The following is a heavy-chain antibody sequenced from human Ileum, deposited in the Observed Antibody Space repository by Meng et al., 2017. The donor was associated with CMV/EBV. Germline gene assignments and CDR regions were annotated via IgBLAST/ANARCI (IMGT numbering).Heavy chain of an antibody. V-gene: IGHV3-21*01. CDR2: ISSGGSYI. CDR1: GFSFSNYA. D-gene: IGHD1-7*01. Sequence: EVQLVESGGGLVKPGGALRLSCAASGFSFSNYAMNWVRQAPGKGLEWVSSISSGGSYIYYADSVQGRFTISRDNAENSLYLQMNSLRAEDTAEYYCARDISGTTDYFDYWGQGTLVTVSS. J-gene: IGHJ4*02. CDR3: ARDISGTTDYFDY.